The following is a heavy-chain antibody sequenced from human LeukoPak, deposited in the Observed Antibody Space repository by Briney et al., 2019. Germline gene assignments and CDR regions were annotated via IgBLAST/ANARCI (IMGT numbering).Heavy chain of an antibody. CDR3: ARGYGTTIQGDAFDI. J-gene: IGHJ3*02. Sequence: GASVKVSCKASGGTFSSYAISWVRQAPGQGLEWMGGIIPIFGTANYAQKFQGRVTITTDESTSTAYMELSSLRSEDTAVYYCARGYGTTIQGDAFDIWGQGTMVTVSS. CDR1: GGTFSSYA. CDR2: IIPIFGTA. V-gene: IGHV1-69*05. D-gene: IGHD1-7*01.